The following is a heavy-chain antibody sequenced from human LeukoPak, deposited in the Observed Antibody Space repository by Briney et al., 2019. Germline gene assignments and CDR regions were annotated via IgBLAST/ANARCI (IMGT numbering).Heavy chain of an antibody. D-gene: IGHD3-3*01. V-gene: IGHV4-39*01. J-gene: IGHJ6*03. CDR2: IYYSGST. Sequence: PSETLSLTCTVSGGSISSSSYYWGWIRQPPGKGLEWIGSIYYSGSTYYNPSLRSRVTISVDTSKNQFSLKVSSVTAADTAMYYCARRQRFLEDYYYLDVWGKGITVTVSS. CDR3: ARRQRFLEDYYYLDV. CDR1: GGSISSSSYY.